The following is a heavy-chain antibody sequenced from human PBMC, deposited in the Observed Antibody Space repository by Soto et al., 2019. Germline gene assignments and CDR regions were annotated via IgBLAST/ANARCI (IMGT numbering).Heavy chain of an antibody. D-gene: IGHD2-21*02. CDR3: TTGRLPAYCGGDCFGWYFDL. CDR1: GFTFSNAW. CDR2: IKSKTDGGTT. Sequence: GGSLRLSCAASGFTFSNAWMSWVRQAPGKGLEWVGRIKSKTDGGTTDYAAPVKGRFTISRDDSKNTLYLQMNSLKTEDTAVYYCTTGRLPAYCGGDCFGWYFDLWGRGTLVTVSS. V-gene: IGHV3-15*01. J-gene: IGHJ2*01.